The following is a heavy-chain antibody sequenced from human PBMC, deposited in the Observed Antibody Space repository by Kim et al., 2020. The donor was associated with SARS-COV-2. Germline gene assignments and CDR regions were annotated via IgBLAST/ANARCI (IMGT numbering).Heavy chain of an antibody. V-gene: IGHV4-39*01. J-gene: IGHJ3*02. Sequence: LKSRVTISVDTSKNQFSLKLSSVTAADTAVYYCARHVVVPAALGHDAFDIWGQGTMVTVSS. D-gene: IGHD2-2*01. CDR3: ARHVVVPAALGHDAFDI.